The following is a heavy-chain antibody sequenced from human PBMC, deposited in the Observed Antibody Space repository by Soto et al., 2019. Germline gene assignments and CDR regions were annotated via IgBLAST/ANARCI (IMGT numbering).Heavy chain of an antibody. CDR2: ISYDGSNK. V-gene: IGHV3-30*18. D-gene: IGHD3-22*01. CDR3: AKANHYYERSGYSRGYNFDY. CDR1: GFTFSSYG. J-gene: IGHJ4*02. Sequence: QVQLVESGGGVVQPGRSLRLSCAASGFTFSSYGMHWVRQAPGKGLEWVAVISYDGSNKYYADSVKGRFTISRDNSKNTLYLQMNSLRAEDTAVYYCAKANHYYERSGYSRGYNFDYWGQGTLVTVSP.